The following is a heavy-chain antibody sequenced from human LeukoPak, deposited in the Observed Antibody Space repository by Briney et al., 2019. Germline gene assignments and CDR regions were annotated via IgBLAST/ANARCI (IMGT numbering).Heavy chain of an antibody. CDR1: GFNFKNYG. D-gene: IGHD1-26*01. CDR3: VRDRAGGMGATIFEY. J-gene: IGHJ4*02. CDR2: IWYDGSNK. V-gene: IGHV3-33*08. Sequence: GGSLRLSCEASGFNFKNYGMHWVRQAPGKGLEWVALIWYDGSNKDYVDSVKGRFTISRDNSKNTLYLQMNSLRAEDTAVYYCVRDRAGGMGATIFEYWAQGTRVTVSS.